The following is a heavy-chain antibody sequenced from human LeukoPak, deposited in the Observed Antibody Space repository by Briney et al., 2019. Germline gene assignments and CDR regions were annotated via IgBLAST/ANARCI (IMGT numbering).Heavy chain of an antibody. J-gene: IGHJ6*02. D-gene: IGHD5-24*01. V-gene: IGHV3-43*02. CDR1: GFTFDDYA. Sequence: PGGSLRLSCAASGFTFDDYAMHWVRQAPGKGLEWVSLISGDGGSTYYAGSVKGRFTISRDNSKNSLYLQMNSLRTEDTALYYCAKDMVQMATLPDYYYYYGMDVWGQGTTVTVSS. CDR3: AKDMVQMATLPDYYYYYGMDV. CDR2: ISGDGGST.